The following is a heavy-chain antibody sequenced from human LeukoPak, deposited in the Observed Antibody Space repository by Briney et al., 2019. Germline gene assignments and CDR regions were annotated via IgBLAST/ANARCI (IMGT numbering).Heavy chain of an antibody. CDR2: IYYSGST. V-gene: IGHV4-59*01. J-gene: IGHJ4*02. CDR1: GGSISSYY. D-gene: IGHD6-6*01. CDR3: ARAPGSALFSSYYFDY. Sequence: PSETLSLTCTVSGGSISSYYWSWIRQPPGKGLEWIGYIYYSGSTNYNPSLKSLVTISVDTSKNQFSLKLSSVTAADTAVYYCARAPGSALFSSYYFDYWGQGTLVTVSS.